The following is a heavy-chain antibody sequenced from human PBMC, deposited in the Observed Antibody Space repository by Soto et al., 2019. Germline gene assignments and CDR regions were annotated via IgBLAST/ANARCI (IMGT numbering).Heavy chain of an antibody. CDR2: INHLGSI. D-gene: IGHD2-21*01. V-gene: IGHV4-34*01. J-gene: IGHJ6*03. Sequence: SETLSLTCVVSGGSLSDYFWSWIRQPPGMALEWIGEINHLGSINYNPSLKSRVTMSVDTSKNQFSLTIKSVTAADMASFYCARGGISHWAYFYYMDVWDRGTTVTVSS. CDR3: ARGGISHWAYFYYMDV. CDR1: GGSLSDYF.